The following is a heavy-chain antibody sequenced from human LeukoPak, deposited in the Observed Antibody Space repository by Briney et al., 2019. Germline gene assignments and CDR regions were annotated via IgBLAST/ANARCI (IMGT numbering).Heavy chain of an antibody. CDR3: ARDSSSEGPLDY. V-gene: IGHV3-73*01. Sequence: GGSLKLSCAASGFTFSASAVHWVRQASGKGLEWIGRIRSKANNYATAYAGSLKGRFTVSRDDSKNTAYLQMNSLKTEDSAVYFCARDSSSEGPLDYWGQGTLVAVSS. D-gene: IGHD6-6*01. CDR1: GFTFSASA. J-gene: IGHJ4*02. CDR2: IRSKANNYAT.